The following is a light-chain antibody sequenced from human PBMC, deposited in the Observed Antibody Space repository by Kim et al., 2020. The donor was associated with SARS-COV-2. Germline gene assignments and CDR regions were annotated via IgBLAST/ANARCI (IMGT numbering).Light chain of an antibody. CDR2: KDS. J-gene: IGLJ3*02. V-gene: IGLV3-25*03. CDR1: ALPKQY. Sequence: SVPPGQTAMITCSGDALPKQYAYWYQQKPGQAPVLVIYKDSERPSGIPERFSGTSSGTTVTLTISGVQAEDEADYYCQSADSSGWVFGGGTQLTVL. CDR3: QSADSSGWV.